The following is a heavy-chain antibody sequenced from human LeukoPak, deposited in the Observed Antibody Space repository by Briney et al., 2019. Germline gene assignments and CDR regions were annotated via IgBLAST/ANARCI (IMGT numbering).Heavy chain of an antibody. V-gene: IGHV3-7*01. CDR2: IPQDGRAQ. CDR1: GFTFSSFW. Sequence: LPGGSLRLSCAASGFTFSSFWMSWVRQAPGKGLEWVAAIPQDGRAQYYVDSVKGRFTISRDNAKNSLYLQMNSLSAGDTAVYYCAKGRYYYDNSDAFEIWGQGTMVTVSS. D-gene: IGHD3-22*01. J-gene: IGHJ3*02. CDR3: AKGRYYYDNSDAFEI.